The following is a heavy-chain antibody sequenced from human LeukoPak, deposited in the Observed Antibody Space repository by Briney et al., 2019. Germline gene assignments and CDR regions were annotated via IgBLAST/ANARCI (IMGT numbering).Heavy chain of an antibody. Sequence: GESLKISCKGSGSSFTSYWIGWVRQMPGKGLEGMEIIYPGDSDTRYSPSFQGQVTISADKSISTAYMQWSSLKASDTAMYYCARQSRGRLLWFGEATKNGFDPWGQGTLVTVSS. CDR3: ARQSRGRLLWFGEATKNGFDP. CDR1: GSSFTSYW. J-gene: IGHJ5*02. D-gene: IGHD3-10*01. CDR2: IYPGDSDT. V-gene: IGHV5-51*01.